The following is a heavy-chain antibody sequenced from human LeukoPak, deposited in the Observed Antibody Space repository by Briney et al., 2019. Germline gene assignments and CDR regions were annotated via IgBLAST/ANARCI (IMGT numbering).Heavy chain of an antibody. CDR2: VYYSGST. V-gene: IGHV4-59*01. Sequence: PSETLSLTCTVSGGSISSYYWSWMRQPPGKGLEWIGNVYYSGSTDYNPSLKSRVTISVDTSNHQFSLKLSSVTAADTAVYYCARDGRMVRGAASPPRLDYWGQGTLVTVSS. CDR1: GGSISSYY. J-gene: IGHJ4*02. D-gene: IGHD3-10*01. CDR3: ARDGRMVRGAASPPRLDY.